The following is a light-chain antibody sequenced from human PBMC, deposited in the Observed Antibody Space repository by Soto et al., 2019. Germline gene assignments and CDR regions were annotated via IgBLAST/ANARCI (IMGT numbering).Light chain of an antibody. CDR1: QSVSSY. V-gene: IGKV3-11*01. J-gene: IGKJ2*01. Sequence: EIVLTQSPATLSLSPGERATLSCRASQSVSSYLAWYQQKPGQAPRLLIYDASNWATGIPARFSGSGSGTDFTLTISCLEAEDFAVYYCQQRSNWPPGYTFGQGTNLEIK. CDR2: DAS. CDR3: QQRSNWPPGYT.